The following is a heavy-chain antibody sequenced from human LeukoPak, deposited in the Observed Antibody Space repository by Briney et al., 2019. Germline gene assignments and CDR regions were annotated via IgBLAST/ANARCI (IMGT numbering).Heavy chain of an antibody. CDR1: GFTFSNYA. CDR2: ISADGSDT. V-gene: IGHV3-23*01. CDR3: TKDWSADY. J-gene: IGHJ4*02. Sequence: TGGSLRLSCAASGFTFSNYAMTWVRQAPGKGLEWVSAISADGSDTKYADSVKGRSTISRDNSKNTLFLQMNSLRVEDTAVYYCTKDWSADYWGQGTLVTVSS.